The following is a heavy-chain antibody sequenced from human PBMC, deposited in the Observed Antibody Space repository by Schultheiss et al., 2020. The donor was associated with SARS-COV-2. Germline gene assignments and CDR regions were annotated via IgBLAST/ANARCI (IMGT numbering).Heavy chain of an antibody. D-gene: IGHD3-22*01. CDR3: ARPADSGHYYIPY. Sequence: SETLSLTCTVSGGSISSGGYYWSWIRQHPGKGLEWIGYIYYSGTTNCNPSLKSRVTISVDTSKNQFSLKLTSVTAADTAVYFCARPADSGHYYIPYWGRGILVTVSS. CDR1: GGSISSGGYY. V-gene: IGHV4-31*03. CDR2: IYYSGTT. J-gene: IGHJ4*01.